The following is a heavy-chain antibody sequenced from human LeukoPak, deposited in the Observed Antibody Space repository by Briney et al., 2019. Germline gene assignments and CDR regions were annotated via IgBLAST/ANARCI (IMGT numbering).Heavy chain of an antibody. CDR2: IWYDGSNK. D-gene: IGHD3-22*01. J-gene: IGHJ5*02. CDR1: GFTFSSYG. CDR3: AKDATGQSGYYNNWFDP. V-gene: IGHV3-33*06. Sequence: GRSLRLSCAASGFTFSSYGMHWVRQAPGKGLEWVAVIWYDGSNKYYADSVKGRFTISRDNSKNTLYLQMNSLRAEDTAVYYCAKDATGQSGYYNNWFDPWGQGTLVTVSS.